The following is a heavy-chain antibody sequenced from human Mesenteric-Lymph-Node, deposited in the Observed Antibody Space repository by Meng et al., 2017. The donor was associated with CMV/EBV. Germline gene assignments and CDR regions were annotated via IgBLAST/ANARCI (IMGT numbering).Heavy chain of an antibody. Sequence: SGYTFTSYGISWVRQATGQGLEWMGWISAYNGNTNYAQKLQGRVTMTTDTSTSTAYMELRSLRSDDTAVYYCARDRYSSSWSTFDYWGQGTLVTVSS. D-gene: IGHD6-13*01. CDR3: ARDRYSSSWSTFDY. J-gene: IGHJ4*02. V-gene: IGHV1-18*01. CDR1: GYTFTSYG. CDR2: ISAYNGNT.